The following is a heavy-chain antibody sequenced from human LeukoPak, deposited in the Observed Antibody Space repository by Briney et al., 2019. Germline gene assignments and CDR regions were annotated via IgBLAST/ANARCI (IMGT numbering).Heavy chain of an antibody. CDR2: ISSSSSYI. CDR1: GFTFSSYS. D-gene: IGHD2-15*01. V-gene: IGHV3-21*01. Sequence: PGGSLRLSCAASGFTFSSYSMNWVRQAPGKGLEWVSSISSSSSYIYYADSVKGRFTISRDNAKNSLYLQMNSLRAEDTAVYYCARSRGSGTGTGDYWGQGTLVTVSS. J-gene: IGHJ4*02. CDR3: ARSRGSGTGTGDY.